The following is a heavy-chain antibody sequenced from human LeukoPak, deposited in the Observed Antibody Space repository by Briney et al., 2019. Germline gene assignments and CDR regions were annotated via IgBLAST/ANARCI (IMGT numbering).Heavy chain of an antibody. D-gene: IGHD3-16*02. CDR1: GFTFSSYA. CDR2: ISGSGGST. CDR3: AREAYDYVWGSYPFDY. V-gene: IGHV3-23*01. J-gene: IGHJ4*02. Sequence: GGSLRLSCAASGFTFSSYAMSWVRQAPGKGLEWVSAISGSGGSTYYADSVKGRFTISRDNSKNTPYLQMNSLRAEDTAVYYCAREAYDYVWGSYPFDYWGQGTLVTVSS.